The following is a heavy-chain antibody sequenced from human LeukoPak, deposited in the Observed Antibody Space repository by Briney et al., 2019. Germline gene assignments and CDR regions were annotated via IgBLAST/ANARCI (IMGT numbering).Heavy chain of an antibody. Sequence: GGSLRLSCAASGFTFSSYSMTWVRQAPGKGLEWVSSLSSSSTYIYYADSVKGRFTISRDNAKNSLYLQMNGLRAEDTAVYYCARGEGGSGTADVFDIWGQGTMITVSS. CDR3: ARGEGGSGTADVFDI. D-gene: IGHD2-15*01. CDR2: LSSSSTYI. CDR1: GFTFSSYS. J-gene: IGHJ3*02. V-gene: IGHV3-21*01.